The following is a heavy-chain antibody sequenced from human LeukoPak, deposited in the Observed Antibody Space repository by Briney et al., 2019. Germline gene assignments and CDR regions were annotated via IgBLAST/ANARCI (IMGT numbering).Heavy chain of an antibody. CDR2: IYSGGNT. CDR3: ARILRWPNPFDQ. V-gene: IGHV3-66*01. CDR1: GFTVSTKY. D-gene: IGHD4-23*01. J-gene: IGHJ4*02. Sequence: PGGSLRLSCAASGFTVSTKYMSWVRQAPGKGLEWVSIIYSGGNTYYADSVKGRFTISRDTSKNTLDLQMNSLSAEDTAVYYCARILRWPNPFDQWGQGTLVTVSS.